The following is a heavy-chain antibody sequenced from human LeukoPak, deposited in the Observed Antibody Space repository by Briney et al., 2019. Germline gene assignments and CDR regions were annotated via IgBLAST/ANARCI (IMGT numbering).Heavy chain of an antibody. V-gene: IGHV3-23*01. J-gene: IGHJ4*02. CDR3: AKVTESWSGYFDY. CDR2: ITGGGGST. CDR1: GVTFDSFA. D-gene: IGHD3-3*01. Sequence: GGSLRLSCAASGVTFDSFAMTWVRQAPGKGLEWVSGITGGGGSTFYADSVKGRFTISRDNSKNTLYLQMNSLRVEDTAVYYCAKVTESWSGYFDYWGQGTLVTVSS.